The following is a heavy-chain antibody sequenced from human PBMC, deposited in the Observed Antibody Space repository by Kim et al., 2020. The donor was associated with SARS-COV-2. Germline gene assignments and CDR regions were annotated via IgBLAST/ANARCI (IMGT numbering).Heavy chain of an antibody. Sequence: GGSLRLSCAASGFTFSSYAMSWVRQAPGKGLEWVSAISGSGGSTYYADSVKGRFTISRDNSKNTLYLQMNSLRAEDTAVYYCAKDYDSSGYYFYGMDVWGQGTTATVSS. CDR2: ISGSGGST. CDR1: GFTFSSYA. J-gene: IGHJ6*02. V-gene: IGHV3-23*01. D-gene: IGHD3-22*01. CDR3: AKDYDSSGYYFYGMDV.